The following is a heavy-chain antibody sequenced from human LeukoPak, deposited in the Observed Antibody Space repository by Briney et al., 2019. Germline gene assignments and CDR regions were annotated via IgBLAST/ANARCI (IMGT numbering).Heavy chain of an antibody. Sequence: GGSLRLSCAASGFTFSSYAMHWVRQAPGKGLEWVAVISYDGSNKYYADSVKGRFTISRDNSKNTLYLQMNSLRAEDTAVYYCARGENWNYGLLDYWGQGTLVTVSS. V-gene: IGHV3-30-3*01. D-gene: IGHD1-7*01. CDR1: GFTFSSYA. CDR3: ARGENWNYGLLDY. J-gene: IGHJ4*02. CDR2: ISYDGSNK.